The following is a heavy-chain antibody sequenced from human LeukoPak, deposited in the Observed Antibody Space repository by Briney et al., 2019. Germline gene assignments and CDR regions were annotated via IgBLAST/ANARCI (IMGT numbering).Heavy chain of an antibody. CDR2: ITGTT. V-gene: IGHV3-23*01. CDR1: GFTFSSYA. D-gene: IGHD6-13*01. Sequence: GGSLRLSCAASGFTFSSYAMSWVRQAPGKGLQWVSTITGTTHYADSVRGRFTISRDNSKNILYLQMNSLSTEDTAIYYCAKAFREYGSSTYSSFDVWGQGTMVTVSS. CDR3: AKAFREYGSSTYSSFDV. J-gene: IGHJ3*01.